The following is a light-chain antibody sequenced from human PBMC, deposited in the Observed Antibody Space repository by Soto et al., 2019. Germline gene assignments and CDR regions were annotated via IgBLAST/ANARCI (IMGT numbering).Light chain of an antibody. CDR3: QQYGNSPL. Sequence: VLTQSPGTLSLSPGERATLSCRASQSVTSNYLAWYQQKPGQAPRLLIYGASTRATGIPDRFSGSGSGTDFTLTISRLEPEDFAVYYCQQYGNSPLFGQGTKVDIK. V-gene: IGKV3-20*01. J-gene: IGKJ1*01. CDR2: GAS. CDR1: QSVTSNY.